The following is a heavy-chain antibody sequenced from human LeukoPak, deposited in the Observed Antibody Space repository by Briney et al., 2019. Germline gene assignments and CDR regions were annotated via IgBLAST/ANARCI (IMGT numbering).Heavy chain of an antibody. Sequence: GGSLRLSCAASGFTFSSYSMNWVRQAPGKGLEWVSSISSSSSYIYYADSVKGRFTISRDNAKNSLYLQMNSLRAEDTAVYYCARSSGSHPMTVGYWGQGTLVTVSS. D-gene: IGHD1-26*01. J-gene: IGHJ4*02. CDR3: ARSSGSHPMTVGY. V-gene: IGHV3-21*01. CDR2: ISSSSSYI. CDR1: GFTFSSYS.